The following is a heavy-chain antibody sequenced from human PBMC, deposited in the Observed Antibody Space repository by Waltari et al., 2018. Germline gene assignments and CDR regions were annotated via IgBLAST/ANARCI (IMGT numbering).Heavy chain of an antibody. CDR1: GYTFTGYY. V-gene: IGHV1-2*02. D-gene: IGHD2-21*01. CDR2: INPTSGGT. J-gene: IGHJ4*02. Sequence: QVQLVQSGAEVKKPGASVKVSCKASGYTFTGYYMHWVRQAPGQGREWMGWINPTSGGTNYAQKSQGRVTRPRDTSISPAYMELSRRRSDDTAVDYCARDPTISRFDYWGQGTLVTVSS. CDR3: ARDPTISRFDY.